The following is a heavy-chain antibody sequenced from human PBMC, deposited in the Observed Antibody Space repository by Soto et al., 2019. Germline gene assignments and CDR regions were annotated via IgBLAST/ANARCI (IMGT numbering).Heavy chain of an antibody. CDR1: GYTFTSYD. J-gene: IGHJ6*03. D-gene: IGHD3-3*01. V-gene: IGHV1-8*01. CDR3: ARVSDPERVLEWFPKANYYYYMDV. CDR2: MNPNSGNT. Sequence: QVQLVQSGAEVKKPGASVKVSCKASGYTFTSYDINWVRQATGQGLEWMGWMNPNSGNTGYAQKFQGRVTMTRNTSISTAYMELSSLRSEDTAVYYCARVSDPERVLEWFPKANYYYYMDVWGKGTTVTVSS.